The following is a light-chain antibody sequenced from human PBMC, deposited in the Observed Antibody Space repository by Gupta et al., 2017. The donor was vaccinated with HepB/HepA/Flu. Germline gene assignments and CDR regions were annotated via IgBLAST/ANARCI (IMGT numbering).Light chain of an antibody. Sequence: EIVRTPSPATLSVSPGERSTLSCRASQSVYSNLAWYQQKPGQAPRLLIYAASTRYTGIPARFSGSGSGKDVTLTISSRQSEDFAVYYCQQHNNWPPFTFGQGTQLEI. V-gene: IGKV3-15*01. CDR3: QQHNNWPPFT. J-gene: IGKJ5*01. CDR2: AAS. CDR1: QSVYSN.